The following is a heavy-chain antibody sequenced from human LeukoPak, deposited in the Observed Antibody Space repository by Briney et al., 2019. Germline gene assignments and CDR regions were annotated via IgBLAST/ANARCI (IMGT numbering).Heavy chain of an antibody. CDR2: INHSGST. J-gene: IGHJ6*03. Sequence: PSETLSLTCAVYGGSFSGYYWSWIRQPPGKGLEWIGEINHSGSTNYNPSLKSRVTISVDTSKNQFSLKLSSVTAADTAVYYCAREGWIGENYYYYYMDVWGKGTTVTISS. V-gene: IGHV4-34*01. CDR3: AREGWIGENYYYYYMDV. CDR1: GGSFSGYY. D-gene: IGHD3-3*01.